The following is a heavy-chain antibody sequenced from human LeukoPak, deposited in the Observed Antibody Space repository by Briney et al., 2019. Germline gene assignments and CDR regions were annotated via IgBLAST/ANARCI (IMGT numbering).Heavy chain of an antibody. D-gene: IGHD6-19*01. J-gene: IGHJ4*02. CDR1: GYSFTSYW. Sequence: PGGSLRLSCKGSGYSFTSYWISWVRQTPGKGLEWVGRIDPSDSYTNYSPSFQGHVTISADKSISTAYLQWSSLKASDTAMYYCAIIAGLAVAGTSGTFDYWGQGTLVTVSS. V-gene: IGHV5-10-1*01. CDR3: AIIAGLAVAGTSGTFDY. CDR2: IDPSDSYT.